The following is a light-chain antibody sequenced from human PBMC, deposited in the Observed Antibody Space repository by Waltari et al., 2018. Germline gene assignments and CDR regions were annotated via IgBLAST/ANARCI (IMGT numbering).Light chain of an antibody. V-gene: IGKV3-15*01. CDR3: QQYNNWPPVT. Sequence: EIVMTQSPATLSVSPGDRATLPCRASQSVTSNLPWYQQKPGQAPRLLIYGASTRATGIPARFSGSGSGTEFTLTISSLQSEDFAVYYCQQYNNWPPVTFGGGTKVEIK. CDR1: QSVTSN. CDR2: GAS. J-gene: IGKJ4*01.